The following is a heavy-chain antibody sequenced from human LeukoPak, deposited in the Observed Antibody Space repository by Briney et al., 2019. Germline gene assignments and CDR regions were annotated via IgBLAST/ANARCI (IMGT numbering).Heavy chain of an antibody. D-gene: IGHD6-19*01. Sequence: GGSLRLSCAASGFTFSTYAMSWLRQAPGKGLEWVSGISGSGGSTYYADSVKGRFTLFRDNSKNTLHLQMNSLRAEDTAIYYCARAPSYSSGRFDVWGQGTMDTVSS. J-gene: IGHJ3*01. CDR3: ARAPSYSSGRFDV. CDR1: GFTFSTYA. V-gene: IGHV3-23*01. CDR2: ISGSGGST.